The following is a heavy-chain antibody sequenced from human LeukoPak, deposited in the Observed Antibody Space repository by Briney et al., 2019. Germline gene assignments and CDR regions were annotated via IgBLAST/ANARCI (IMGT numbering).Heavy chain of an antibody. Sequence: ASVKVSCKASGYTFTKYGITWVRQAPGQGLEWMGWISAYNGHTNYAQKLQGRVTMTTEISTTTAYMELRSLRSDDTAVYYCARAVLSRWSLSQWFDPWGQGTLVTVSS. CDR1: GYTFTKYG. V-gene: IGHV1-18*01. J-gene: IGHJ5*02. CDR2: ISAYNGHT. D-gene: IGHD2-8*01. CDR3: ARAVLSRWSLSQWFDP.